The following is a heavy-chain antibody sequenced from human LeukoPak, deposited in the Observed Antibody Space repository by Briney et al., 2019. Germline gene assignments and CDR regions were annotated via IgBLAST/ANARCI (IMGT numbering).Heavy chain of an antibody. CDR3: AKQLYSYGYRWFDT. J-gene: IGHJ5*01. V-gene: IGHV3-7*03. D-gene: IGHD5-18*01. CDR2: IKQDGSEK. Sequence: GGSLRLSCAASGFTFSSYWMSWVRQAPGKGLEWVANIKQDGSEKYYVDSVKGRFTISRDNSKNTLYLQMNSLSAADTAVYYCAKQLYSYGYRWFDTWSQGTLVTVSS. CDR1: GFTFSSYW.